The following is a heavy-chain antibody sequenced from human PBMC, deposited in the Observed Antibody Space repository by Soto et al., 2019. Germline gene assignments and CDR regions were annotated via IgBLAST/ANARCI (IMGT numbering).Heavy chain of an antibody. CDR2: IYWDDDK. J-gene: IGHJ5*02. D-gene: IGHD3-22*01. CDR3: AHSLIGYYYDSIGSNWFDP. Sequence: QITLKESGPPLVKPTQTLTLTCTFSGISLSTSGVGVGWIRQPPGKALEWLALIYWDDDKRYSPSLKSRLTITKDSSKNQVVLTMTNMDPVDTATYYCAHSLIGYYYDSIGSNWFDPWGQGTLVTVSS. CDR1: GISLSTSGVG. V-gene: IGHV2-5*02.